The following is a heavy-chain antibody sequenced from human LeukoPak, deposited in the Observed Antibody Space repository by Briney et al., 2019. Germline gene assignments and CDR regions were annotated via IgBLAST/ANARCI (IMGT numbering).Heavy chain of an antibody. J-gene: IGHJ4*02. V-gene: IGHV4-39*01. D-gene: IGHD3-3*01. CDR2: IYYSGTT. Sequence: SETLSLTCTASGGSISSSSYYWGWIRQPPGKEFEWIGSIYYSGTTYYNPSLKSRVTISVDTSKNQFSLKLSSVAAADTAVYYCARHLWSGADYGGQGTLVTVSS. CDR1: GGSISSSSYY. CDR3: ARHLWSGADY.